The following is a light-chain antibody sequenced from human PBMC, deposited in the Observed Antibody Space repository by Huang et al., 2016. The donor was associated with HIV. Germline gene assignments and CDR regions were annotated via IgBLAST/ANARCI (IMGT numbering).Light chain of an antibody. CDR2: AAS. J-gene: IGKJ2*01. CDR3: QHYRVWPPVYT. V-gene: IGKV3-15*01. Sequence: EIVMTQSPATLSVSPGERATLSCRASQTVSGSLAWYQQKPGQAPRLLSYAASTRATDIPARFSGSGSGTEFTLTISSLQSEDFAVYYCQHYRVWPPVYTFGQGTKLEIK. CDR1: QTVSGS.